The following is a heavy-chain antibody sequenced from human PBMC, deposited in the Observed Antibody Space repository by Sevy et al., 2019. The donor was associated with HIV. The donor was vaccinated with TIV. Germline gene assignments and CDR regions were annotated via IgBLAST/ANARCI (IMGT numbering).Heavy chain of an antibody. CDR3: ARGRTTAMDWFDP. CDR2: ISSSSSYI. D-gene: IGHD4-17*01. CDR1: VFTFSSYA. V-gene: IGHV3-21*01. J-gene: IGHJ5*02. Sequence: GGSLRLSCAASVFTFSSYATNWVRQAPGKGLEWVSSISSSSSYIYYADSVKGRFTISRDNAKNSLYLQMNSLRAEDTAVYYCARGRTTAMDWFDPWGQGTLVTVSS.